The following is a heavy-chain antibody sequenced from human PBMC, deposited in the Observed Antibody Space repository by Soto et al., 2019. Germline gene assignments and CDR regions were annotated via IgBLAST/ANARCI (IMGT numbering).Heavy chain of an antibody. J-gene: IGHJ6*03. CDR1: GFTFDDYG. Sequence: GGSLRLSCAASGFTFDDYGMSWVRQAPGKGLEWVSGINWNGGSTGYADSVKGRFTISRDNAKNSLYLQMNSLRAEDTALYHCARVNSSSPGSYYYYMDVWGKGTTVTVSS. CDR3: ARVNSSSPGSYYYYMDV. D-gene: IGHD6-13*01. V-gene: IGHV3-20*01. CDR2: INWNGGST.